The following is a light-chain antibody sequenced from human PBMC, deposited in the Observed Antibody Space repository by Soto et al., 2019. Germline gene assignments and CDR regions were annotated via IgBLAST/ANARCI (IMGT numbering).Light chain of an antibody. CDR3: GSWDSSLTANV. V-gene: IGLV1-51*01. Sequence: QSVLTQPPSVSAAPGQKVTISCSGTTSNVANNFVSWYQQFPGKAPKLLIYDDIRRPSGIPDRFSASKSGTSATLGITGLQTGDEADYYCGSWDSSLTANVFGTGTKLTVL. CDR2: DDI. CDR1: TSNVANNF. J-gene: IGLJ1*01.